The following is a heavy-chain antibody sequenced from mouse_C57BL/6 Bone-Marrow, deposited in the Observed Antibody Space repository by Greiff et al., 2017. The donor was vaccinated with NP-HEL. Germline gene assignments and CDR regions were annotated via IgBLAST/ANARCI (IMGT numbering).Heavy chain of an antibody. CDR3: ARSSINTVVAEGGWYFDA. Sequence: QVQLQQPGPALVKPGASVKLSCKASGYTFTSYWMHWVKQRPGQGLAWIGNINPSNGGTNYTEKFQSKATLTVDKSSRPAYMQLSSLTSEDSAVYYCARSSINTVVAEGGWYFDAWGTGTTVTVSS. D-gene: IGHD1-1*01. CDR1: GYTFTSYW. V-gene: IGHV1-53*01. CDR2: INPSNGGT. J-gene: IGHJ1*03.